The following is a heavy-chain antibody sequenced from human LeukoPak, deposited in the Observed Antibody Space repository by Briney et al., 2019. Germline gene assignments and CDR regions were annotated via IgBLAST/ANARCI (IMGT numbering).Heavy chain of an antibody. Sequence: ASVNVSCKASGYTFTIHYMHWVRQAPGRGLGWMGVINPSGGNTNYAQNFQGRVTMNMDTSTSTVYMELSSLNSEDTAVYFCARAERWDDAFDIWGQGTLVTVSS. CDR1: GYTFTIHY. D-gene: IGHD4-23*01. CDR2: INPSGGNT. CDR3: ARAERWDDAFDI. V-gene: IGHV1-46*01. J-gene: IGHJ3*02.